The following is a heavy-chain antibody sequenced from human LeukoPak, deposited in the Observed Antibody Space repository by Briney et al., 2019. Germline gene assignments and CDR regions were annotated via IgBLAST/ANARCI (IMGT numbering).Heavy chain of an antibody. Sequence: GASVKVSCNASGGILSKWSISWVRQAPGQGLEWVGTIIPEFDEAHYAQKLQGRVTISADDSATAAYMELRSLRSDDTAVYYCASGGVTVYSYGPDYWGQGTLVAVSS. CDR2: IIPEFDEA. CDR3: ASGGVTVYSYGPDY. D-gene: IGHD5-18*01. J-gene: IGHJ4*02. CDR1: GGILSKWS. V-gene: IGHV1-69*13.